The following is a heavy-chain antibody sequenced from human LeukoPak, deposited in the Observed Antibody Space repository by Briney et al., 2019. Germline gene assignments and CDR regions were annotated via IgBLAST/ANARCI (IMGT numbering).Heavy chain of an antibody. CDR3: ARVSSSWYTHLFNFDY. CDR1: GYTFTGYY. Sequence: GASVKVSCKASGYTFTGYYMHWVRQAPGQGLEWMGWINPNSGGTNYAQKLQGRVTMTTDTSTSTAYMELRSLRSDDTAVYYCARVSSSWYTHLFNFDYWGQGTLVTVSS. CDR2: INPNSGGT. D-gene: IGHD6-13*01. V-gene: IGHV1-2*02. J-gene: IGHJ4*02.